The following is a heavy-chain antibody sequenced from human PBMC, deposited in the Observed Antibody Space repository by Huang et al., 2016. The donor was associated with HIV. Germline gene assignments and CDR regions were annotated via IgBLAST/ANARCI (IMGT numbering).Heavy chain of an antibody. CDR2: IRNDGMKK. CDR3: ARGDYYDSSGYHPGYFDY. Sequence: VQLIESGGGVVQPGKSLRLSCATSGFILSYYGMHWVRQAPGKGLKWVAFIRNDGMKKNYADSVRGRFTVGRDNGNNTLFLQMRSLGVDDTAVYYCARGDYYDSSGYHPGYFDYWGQGILVTVSS. D-gene: IGHD3-22*01. V-gene: IGHV3-33*04. J-gene: IGHJ4*02. CDR1: GFILSYYG.